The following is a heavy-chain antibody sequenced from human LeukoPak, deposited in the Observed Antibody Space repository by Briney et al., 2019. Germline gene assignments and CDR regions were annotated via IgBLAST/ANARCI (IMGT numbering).Heavy chain of an antibody. CDR3: AREGYYDSSGYGGRNFDI. CDR1: GGSISSSSYY. D-gene: IGHD3-22*01. CDR2: IYYSGST. J-gene: IGHJ3*02. V-gene: IGHV4-39*07. Sequence: SETLSLTCTVSGGSISSSSYYWGWIRQPPGKGLEWIGSIYYSGSTYYNPSLKSRVTISVDTSKNQFSLKLRSVTAADTAVYYCAREGYYDSSGYGGRNFDIWGQGTMVTVSS.